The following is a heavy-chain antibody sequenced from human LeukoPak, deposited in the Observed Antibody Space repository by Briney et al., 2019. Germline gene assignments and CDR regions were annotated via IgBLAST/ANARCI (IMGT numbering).Heavy chain of an antibody. CDR1: GDSVSSNSAA. J-gene: IGHJ6*03. V-gene: IGHV6-1*01. CDR2: TYYRTKWYN. CDR3: AREPATAPCSPDGYYYYYMDV. Sequence: SQTLSLTCAISGDSVSSNSAAWNWIRQSPSRGLEWLGRTYYRTKWYNDYAVSVKSRITINPDTSKNQFSLQLNSVTPEDTAVYYCAREPATAPCSPDGYYYYYMDVWGKGTTVTVSS. D-gene: IGHD1-14*01.